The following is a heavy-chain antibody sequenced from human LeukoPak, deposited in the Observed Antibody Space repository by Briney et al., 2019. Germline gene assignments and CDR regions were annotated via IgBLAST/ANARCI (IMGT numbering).Heavy chain of an antibody. Sequence: SVKVSCKASGGTFSSYTISWVRQAPGQGLEWMGRIIPILGIANYAQKFQGRVTITADKSTSTAYMELSSLRSEDTAVYHCAREYSPYNFDYWGQGTLVTVSS. CDR2: IIPILGIA. CDR1: GGTFSSYT. J-gene: IGHJ4*02. CDR3: AREYSPYNFDY. V-gene: IGHV1-69*04. D-gene: IGHD6-13*01.